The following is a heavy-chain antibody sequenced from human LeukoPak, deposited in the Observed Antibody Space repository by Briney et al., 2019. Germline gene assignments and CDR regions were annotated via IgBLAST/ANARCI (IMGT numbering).Heavy chain of an antibody. CDR1: GFTVSNAW. CDR2: IKSKTDGGTT. Sequence: PGGSLRLSWAASGFTVSNAWMGWVRQAPGKGLEWVGRIKSKTDGGTTDYAAPVKGRFTISRDDSKNTLYLQMNSLKTEDTAVYYCTSRRLWELRLYDYWGQGTLVTVSS. J-gene: IGHJ4*02. V-gene: IGHV3-15*01. D-gene: IGHD1-26*01. CDR3: TSRRLWELRLYDY.